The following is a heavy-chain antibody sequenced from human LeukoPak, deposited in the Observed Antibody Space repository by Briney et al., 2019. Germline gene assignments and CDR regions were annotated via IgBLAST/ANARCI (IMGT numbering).Heavy chain of an antibody. J-gene: IGHJ4*02. CDR1: GFTFSTYS. D-gene: IGHD6-19*01. Sequence: GGSLRLSCTASGFTFSTYSMNWVRQAPGKGLEWVSYISSSSSTIYYADSVKGRFTISRDNAKNSLYLQMSSLRDEDTAVYYCAKDQWDYWGQGTLVTVSS. V-gene: IGHV3-48*02. CDR3: AKDQWDY. CDR2: ISSSSSTI.